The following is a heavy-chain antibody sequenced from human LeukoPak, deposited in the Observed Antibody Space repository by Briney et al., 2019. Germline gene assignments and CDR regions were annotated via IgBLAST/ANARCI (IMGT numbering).Heavy chain of an antibody. Sequence: PSETLSLTCTVSGVSISSYYWSWIRQPPGKGLEWIGYIYYSGSTNYNPSLKSRVTISVDMSKNQFSLKLSSVTAADTAVYYCATRSSYDWYFDLWGRGTLVTVSS. J-gene: IGHJ2*01. CDR2: IYYSGST. D-gene: IGHD2-8*01. V-gene: IGHV4-59*01. CDR3: ATRSSYDWYFDL. CDR1: GVSISSYY.